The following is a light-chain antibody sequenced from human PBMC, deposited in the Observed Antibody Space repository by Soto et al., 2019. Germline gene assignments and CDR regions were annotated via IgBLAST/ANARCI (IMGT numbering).Light chain of an antibody. Sequence: DIQMTQSPSTLSASVGDRVTITCRASQTISNYLTWYQQRPGKAPKLLIYRSSILQNGVPSRFSGSRSGTEFTLTISSLQPHDFTPYYCQQYYSYATFGQGTRVEI. CDR3: QQYYSYAT. J-gene: IGKJ1*01. CDR2: RSS. CDR1: QTISNY. V-gene: IGKV1-5*03.